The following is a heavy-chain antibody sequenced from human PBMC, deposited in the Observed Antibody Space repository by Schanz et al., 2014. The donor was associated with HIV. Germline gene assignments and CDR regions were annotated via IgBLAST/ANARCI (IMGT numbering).Heavy chain of an antibody. V-gene: IGHV3-23*01. J-gene: IGHJ3*01. Sequence: EVQLLESGGGLVQPGGSLRLSCAASGFTFSSCAMTWVRQTPGKGLEWVSTISSTGGGTYNADSVKGRFTISRDNSKNTLYLQMDSLKVDDTAVYFCAKDRFCNGGTCYVDAFDLWGQGTLVTVSS. D-gene: IGHD2-15*01. CDR1: GFTFSSCA. CDR2: ISSTGGGT. CDR3: AKDRFCNGGTCYVDAFDL.